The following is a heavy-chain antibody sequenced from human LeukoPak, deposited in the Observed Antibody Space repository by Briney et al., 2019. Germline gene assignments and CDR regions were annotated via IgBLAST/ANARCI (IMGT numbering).Heavy chain of an antibody. D-gene: IGHD4-23*01. V-gene: IGHV3-30*04. CDR1: GFTFSNYA. CDR2: ISYDGSNK. J-gene: IGHJ4*02. CDR3: AKIGGNVVY. Sequence: PGRSLRLSCAASGFTFSNYAMHWVRQAPGKGLEWVALISYDGSNKYFADSVKGRFTISRDNAKNSLYLQMNSLRAEDTAVYYCAKIGGNVVYWGQGTLVTVSS.